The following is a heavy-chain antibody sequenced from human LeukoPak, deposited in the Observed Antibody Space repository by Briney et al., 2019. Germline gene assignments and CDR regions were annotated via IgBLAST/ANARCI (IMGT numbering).Heavy chain of an antibody. J-gene: IGHJ6*02. CDR3: ARGHYYYDSSGSRAVYYYYGMDV. V-gene: IGHV4-34*01. CDR1: GESFSGYY. Sequence: SETLSLTCAVYGESFSGYYWTWIRQPPGKGLEWIGEINHSESTNYNPSLKSPVTISVDTSKNQFSLKLSSVTAADTAVYYCARGHYYYDSSGSRAVYYYYGMDVWGQGTTVTVSS. D-gene: IGHD3-22*01. CDR2: INHSEST.